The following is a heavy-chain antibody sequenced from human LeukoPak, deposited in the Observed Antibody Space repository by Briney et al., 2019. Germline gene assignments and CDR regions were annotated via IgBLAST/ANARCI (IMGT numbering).Heavy chain of an antibody. CDR2: IYYDGSNI. J-gene: IGHJ4*02. D-gene: IGHD1-1*01. CDR3: ARGWKTNSLDY. CDR1: EFTFTTYG. V-gene: IGHV3-33*01. Sequence: GESLKISCAASEFTFTTYGMHWVRQAPGKGLEWVAFIYYDGSNIYYADYVKGRFTISRDISKNTLYLQMDSLRAEDTAIYYCARGWKTNSLDYWGQGTLSPSPQ.